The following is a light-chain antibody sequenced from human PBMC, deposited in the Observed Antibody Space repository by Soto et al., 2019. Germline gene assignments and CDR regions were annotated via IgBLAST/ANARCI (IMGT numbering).Light chain of an antibody. CDR3: QQHETLIT. Sequence: EIVLTQSPATLSLSPGERVTLSCRASQSVSNYLAWYQQKPGQAPRLLVSAASNRATGIPARFSGSGSGTDFTLTISRLEPEDFAVYYCQQHETLITFGQGTRLEIK. J-gene: IGKJ5*01. V-gene: IGKV3-11*01. CDR1: QSVSNY. CDR2: AAS.